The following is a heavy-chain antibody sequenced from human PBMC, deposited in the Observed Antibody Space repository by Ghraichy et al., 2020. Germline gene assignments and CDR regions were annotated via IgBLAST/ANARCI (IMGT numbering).Heavy chain of an antibody. V-gene: IGHV4-38-2*02. D-gene: IGHD5-24*01. J-gene: IGHJ5*01. Sequence: SETLSLTCTVSGFSIRSAYHWAWIRQPPGKGLEWIGSIYYTGSTFDNPSLKSRVTLLIDTSKNQFSLNLGFVTAADTAVYYCARVRMAGTRQNWFDSWGQGTLVTVSS. CDR2: IYYTGST. CDR1: GFSIRSAYH. CDR3: ARVRMAGTRQNWFDS.